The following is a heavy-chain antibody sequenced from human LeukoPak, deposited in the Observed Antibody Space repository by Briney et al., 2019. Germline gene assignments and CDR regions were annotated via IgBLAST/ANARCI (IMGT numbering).Heavy chain of an antibody. CDR1: GYTFTSYY. D-gene: IGHD5-24*01. CDR2: INPSGGST. Sequence: ASVKVSCKPSGYTFTSYYMHWVRQAPGQGLEWMGIINPSGGSTSYAQKIQGRVTMTRDASTSTVYMELSSLRSENTAVYYCARQARWDGYNLATDTDAFDIWGQGTMVTVSS. V-gene: IGHV1-46*01. CDR3: ARQARWDGYNLATDTDAFDI. J-gene: IGHJ3*02.